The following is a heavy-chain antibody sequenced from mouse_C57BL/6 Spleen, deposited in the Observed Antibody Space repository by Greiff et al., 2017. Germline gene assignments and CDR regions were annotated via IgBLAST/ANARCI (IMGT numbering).Heavy chain of an antibody. V-gene: IGHV5-17*01. D-gene: IGHD2-1*01. Sequence: EVQLKESGGGLVKPGGSLKLSCAASGFTFSDYGMHWVRQAPEKGLEWVAYISRGSSTIYYADTVQGRFTISRDNAKHPLFLQMASLRSEDTAMYYCARRGNYEGGVDYWGQGTSVTVSS. CDR2: ISRGSSTI. CDR1: GFTFSDYG. J-gene: IGHJ4*01. CDR3: ARRGNYEGGVDY.